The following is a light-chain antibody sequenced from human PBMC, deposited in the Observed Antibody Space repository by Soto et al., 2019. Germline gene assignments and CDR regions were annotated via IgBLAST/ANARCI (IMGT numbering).Light chain of an antibody. J-gene: IGKJ1*01. CDR2: KAS. CDR3: QQYNGT. V-gene: IGKV1-5*03. CDR1: QSIGNW. Sequence: DIQMTQSPSTLSASVGDRVTITCRASQSIGNWLAWHQQKPGKAPNLLIYKASSLESGVPSRFSGSGSGTEFTLTISSLQPDDFATYYCQQYNGTFGQGTKVDIK.